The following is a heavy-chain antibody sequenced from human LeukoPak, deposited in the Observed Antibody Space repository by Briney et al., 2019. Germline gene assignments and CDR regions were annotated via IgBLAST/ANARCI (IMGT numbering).Heavy chain of an antibody. V-gene: IGHV3-23*01. J-gene: IGHJ4*02. CDR3: ARDRTGDGYNY. D-gene: IGHD2-21*01. Sequence: GGSLRLSCAASGFTFSSYAMSWVRQAPGKGLEWVSAISGSGGSTYYADSVKGRFTISRDNSKNTLYLQMNSLRAEDTAVYYCARDRTGDGYNYWGQGTLVTVSS. CDR1: GFTFSSYA. CDR2: ISGSGGST.